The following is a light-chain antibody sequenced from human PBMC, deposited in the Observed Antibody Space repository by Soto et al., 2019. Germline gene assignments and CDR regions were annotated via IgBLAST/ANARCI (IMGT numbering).Light chain of an antibody. J-gene: IGLJ2*01. CDR3: SSHAGSPKRVV. Sequence: QSVLTQPPSASGSPGQSVTISCTGTSSDVGGYNSVSWCQQYPGKAPKLMIYEVSKRPSGVPDRFSGSKSGNTASLTVSGLQAEDDADYFCSSHAGSPKRVVFGGGTKLTVL. CDR1: SSDVGGYNS. CDR2: EVS. V-gene: IGLV2-8*01.